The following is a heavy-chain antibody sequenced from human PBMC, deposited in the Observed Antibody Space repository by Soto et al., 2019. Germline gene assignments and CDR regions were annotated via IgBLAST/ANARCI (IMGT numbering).Heavy chain of an antibody. J-gene: IGHJ4*02. CDR1: GFTFSDYY. V-gene: IGHV3-11*06. D-gene: IGHD1-1*01. CDR2: SSNSGTFS. CDR3: ARSGDNYNRLDY. Sequence: LRLSCEGSGFTFSDYYISWIRQAPGKGLEWISYSSNSGTFSRYADSVKGRFSISRDNTKNLLYLQMNSLRAEDTAVYYCARSGDNYNRLDYWGQGTTVTVYS.